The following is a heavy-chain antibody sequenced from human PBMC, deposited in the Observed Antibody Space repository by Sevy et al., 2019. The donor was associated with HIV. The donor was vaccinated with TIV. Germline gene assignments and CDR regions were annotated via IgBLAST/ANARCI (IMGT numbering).Heavy chain of an antibody. J-gene: IGHJ4*02. D-gene: IGHD1-26*01. Sequence: GGSLRLSCAASGFTFSGYAMHWVRQAPGKGLEWVAVISYDGSNKYYADSVKGRFTISRDNSKNTLYLQMNSLRAEDTAVYYCARGGELYVEYYFDYWGQGTLVTVSS. CDR3: ARGGELYVEYYFDY. CDR2: ISYDGSNK. V-gene: IGHV3-30*04. CDR1: GFTFSGYA.